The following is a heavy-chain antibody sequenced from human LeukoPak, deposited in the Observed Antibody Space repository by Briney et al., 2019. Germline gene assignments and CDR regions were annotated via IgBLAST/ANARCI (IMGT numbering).Heavy chain of an antibody. Sequence: PGGSLRLSCAASGFTFSSYWMSWVRQAPGKGLEWVANIKEDGNEKYYVDSVKGRFTISRDNAKNSLYLQMSSLRAEDTAVYYCARVPPTVGSSDIWGQGTMVTVSS. CDR2: IKEDGNEK. D-gene: IGHD5/OR15-5a*01. CDR3: ARVPPTVGSSDI. J-gene: IGHJ3*02. V-gene: IGHV3-7*01. CDR1: GFTFSSYW.